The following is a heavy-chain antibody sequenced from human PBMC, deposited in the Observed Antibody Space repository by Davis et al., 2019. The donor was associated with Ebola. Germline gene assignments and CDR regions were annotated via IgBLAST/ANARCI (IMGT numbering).Heavy chain of an antibody. CDR1: GGTFSSYA. Sequence: SVKVSCKASGGTFSSYAISWVRQAPGQGLEWMGGIIPIFGTANYAQKFQDRVTITADKSTSTAYMELSSLRSEDTAVYYCARVRVYSSSSYWFDPWGQGTLVTVSS. CDR2: IIPIFGTA. J-gene: IGHJ5*02. CDR3: ARVRVYSSSSYWFDP. D-gene: IGHD6-6*01. V-gene: IGHV1-69*06.